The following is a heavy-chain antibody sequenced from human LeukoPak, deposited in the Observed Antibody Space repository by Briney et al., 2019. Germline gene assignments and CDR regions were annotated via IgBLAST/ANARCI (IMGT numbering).Heavy chain of an antibody. D-gene: IGHD5-18*01. CDR3: ARGAAQRGYSYGPVDY. J-gene: IGHJ4*02. V-gene: IGHV4-61*08. Sequence: SETLSLTCTVSGGSISSGGYFWSWIRQHPGKGLEWIGYIYYSGSTNYNPSLKSRVTISVDTSKSQFSLKLSSVTAADTAVYYCARGAAQRGYSYGPVDYWGQGTLVTVSS. CDR2: IYYSGST. CDR1: GGSISSGGYF.